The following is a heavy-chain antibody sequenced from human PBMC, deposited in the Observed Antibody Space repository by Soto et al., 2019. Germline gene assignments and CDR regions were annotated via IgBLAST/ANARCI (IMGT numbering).Heavy chain of an antibody. CDR3: ARVANDYNVY. CDR2: IWYDGSNK. D-gene: IGHD4-4*01. J-gene: IGHJ4*02. Sequence: QVQLVESGGGVVQPGRSLRLSCAASGFTFSSYGMHWVRQAPGKGLEWVALIWYDGSNKYYADSVKGRFTISRDNSKNTLYLQMNSLSAEDTAVYYCARVANDYNVYWGQGTLVTVSS. V-gene: IGHV3-33*01. CDR1: GFTFSSYG.